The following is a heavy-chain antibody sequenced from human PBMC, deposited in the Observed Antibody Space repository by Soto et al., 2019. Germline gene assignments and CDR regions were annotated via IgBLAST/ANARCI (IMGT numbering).Heavy chain of an antibody. CDR3: ARGGGVYYFDY. CDR1: GGSLSRYY. V-gene: IGHV4-59*01. J-gene: IGHJ4*02. Sequence: SETLSLTWRVSGGSLSRYYLSRIRQPPRKGLEWIGYIYYSGITDYNPSLKSRVTISVDTSKSQFSLKLSSVTAADTAVYYCARGGGVYYFDYWGQGTMVTVSS. D-gene: IGHD2-8*02. CDR2: IYYSGIT.